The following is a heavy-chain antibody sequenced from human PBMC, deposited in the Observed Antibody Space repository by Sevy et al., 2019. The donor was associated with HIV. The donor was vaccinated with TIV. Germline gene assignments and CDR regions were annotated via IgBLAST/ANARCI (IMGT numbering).Heavy chain of an antibody. Sequence: GGSLRLSCAASGFTFSSYGMHWVRQAPGKGLEWVAVISYDGSNKYYADSVKGRFTISRDNSKNTLYLQMNSLRAEDTAVYHCAKDIRFRFLEWFYDYWGQGTLVTVSS. CDR3: AKDIRFRFLEWFYDY. D-gene: IGHD3-3*01. CDR2: ISYDGSNK. CDR1: GFTFSSYG. J-gene: IGHJ4*02. V-gene: IGHV3-30*18.